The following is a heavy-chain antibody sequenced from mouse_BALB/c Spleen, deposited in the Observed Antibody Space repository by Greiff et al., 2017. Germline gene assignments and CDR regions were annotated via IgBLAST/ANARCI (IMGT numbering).Heavy chain of an antibody. J-gene: IGHJ4*01. V-gene: IGHV2-9*02. D-gene: IGHD1-1*01. CDR3: ARGDYYGRRLYYAMDY. CDR2: IWAGGST. Sequence: QVQLKESGPGLVAPSQSLSITCTVSGFSLTSYGVHWVRQPPGKGLEWLGVIWAGGSTNYNSALMSRLSISKDNSKSQVFLKMNSLQTDDTAMYYCARGDYYGRRLYYAMDYWGQGTSVTVSS. CDR1: GFSLTSYG.